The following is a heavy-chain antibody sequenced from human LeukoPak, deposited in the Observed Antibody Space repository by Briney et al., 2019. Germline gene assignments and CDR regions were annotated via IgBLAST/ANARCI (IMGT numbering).Heavy chain of an antibody. Sequence: PGGSLRLSCAASGFTFTAYLMSWVRQAPGKGLEWVADIKHDGSEKYYVDSVKGRFTISRDNSKNTLYLQMNSLRAEDTAVYYCARDAPSGWFDPWGQGTLVTVSS. D-gene: IGHD3-10*01. CDR3: ARDAPSGWFDP. CDR1: GFTFTAYL. CDR2: IKHDGSEK. V-gene: IGHV3-7*03. J-gene: IGHJ5*02.